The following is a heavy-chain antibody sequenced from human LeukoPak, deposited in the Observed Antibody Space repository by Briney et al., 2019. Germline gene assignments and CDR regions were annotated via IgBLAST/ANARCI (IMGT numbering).Heavy chain of an antibody. D-gene: IGHD5-12*01. J-gene: IGHJ4*02. CDR1: GFTFSNYN. Sequence: HPGGFLRLSCAASGFTFSNYNMNWVRQTPGKGLEWVSGISWNSGSIGYADSVKGRFTISRDNAKNSLYLQMNSLRAEDAALYYCALSQDIVATIGGFDYWGQGTLVTVSS. CDR2: ISWNSGSI. CDR3: ALSQDIVATIGGFDY. V-gene: IGHV3-9*01.